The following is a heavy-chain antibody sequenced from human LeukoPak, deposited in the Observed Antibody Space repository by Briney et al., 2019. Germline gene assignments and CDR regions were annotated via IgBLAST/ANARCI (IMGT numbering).Heavy chain of an antibody. CDR3: AKDLHWYAMDV. D-gene: IGHD6-13*01. V-gene: IGHV3-53*01. Sequence: GGSLRLSCAASGFSVSSYYMNWVRQAPGKGLEWVSVIASVADGGNTQYADSVKGRVTISRDTSKNTLYLQMNSQRAEDTAVYYCAKDLHWYAMDVWGQGTTVTVSS. CDR2: IASVADGGNT. CDR1: GFSVSSYY. J-gene: IGHJ6*02.